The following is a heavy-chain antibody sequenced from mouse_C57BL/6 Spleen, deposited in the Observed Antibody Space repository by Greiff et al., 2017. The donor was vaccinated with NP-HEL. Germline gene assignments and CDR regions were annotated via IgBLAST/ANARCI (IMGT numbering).Heavy chain of an antibody. D-gene: IGHD2-4*01. J-gene: IGHJ2*01. CDR3: ARGAAYEYDGTVDY. CDR1: GYSFTSYY. CDR2: IYPGSGNT. V-gene: IGHV1-66*01. Sequence: VQLQQSGPELVKPGASVKISCKASGYSFTSYYIHWVKQRPGQGLEWIGWIYPGSGNTKYNEKFQGKATLTADTSSSSAYMQLSSLTSEDSAVYYCARGAAYEYDGTVDYWGQGTTLTVSS.